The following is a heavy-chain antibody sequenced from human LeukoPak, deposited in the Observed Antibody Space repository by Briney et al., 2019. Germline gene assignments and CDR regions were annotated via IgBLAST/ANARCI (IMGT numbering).Heavy chain of an antibody. V-gene: IGHV4-4*02. D-gene: IGHD6-19*01. CDR3: ARKDIAVAGTGFDY. CDR1: GGSISSSNW. CDR2: IYHSGST. Sequence: SETLSLTCAVSGGSISSSNWWSWVRQPPGKGLEWIGEIYHSGSTNYNPSLKSRVTISVDKSKNQFSLKLSSVTAADTAVYYWARKDIAVAGTGFDYWGREPWSPSPQ. J-gene: IGHJ4*02.